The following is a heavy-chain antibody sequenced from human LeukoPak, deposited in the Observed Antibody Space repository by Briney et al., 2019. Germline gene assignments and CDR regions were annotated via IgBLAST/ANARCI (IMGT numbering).Heavy chain of an antibody. CDR3: ARLRVYGDRMMDY. J-gene: IGHJ4*02. CDR2: IYYSGST. D-gene: IGHD4-17*01. CDR1: GGSISSGGYS. Sequence: SETLSLTCAVSGGSISSGGYSWSWIRQPPGKGLEWIGYIYYSGSTYYNPSLKSRVTISVDTSKNQFSLKLSSVTAADTAVYYCARLRVYGDRMMDYWGQGTLVTVSS. V-gene: IGHV4-30-4*07.